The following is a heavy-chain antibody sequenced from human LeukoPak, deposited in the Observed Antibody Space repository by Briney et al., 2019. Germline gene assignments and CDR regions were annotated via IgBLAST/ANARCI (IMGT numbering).Heavy chain of an antibody. CDR2: IGGSGGVT. CDR3: AKDHNDFWSGYPPN. CDR1: GFTFINHA. J-gene: IGHJ4*02. D-gene: IGHD3-3*01. V-gene: IGHV3-23*01. Sequence: GGSLRLSCAASGFTFINHAMTWVRQAPGKGLEWVSAIGGSGGVTYYADSVRGRFAISRDNSKNTLYLQMNSLRADDTAVYYCAKDHNDFWSGYPPNWGQGTLVTVSS.